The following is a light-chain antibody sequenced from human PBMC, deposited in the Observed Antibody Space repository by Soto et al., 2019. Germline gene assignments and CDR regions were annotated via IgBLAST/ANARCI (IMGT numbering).Light chain of an antibody. J-gene: IGLJ3*02. CDR2: GNS. CDR1: RSNIGAGYH. Sequence: QSVLTQPPSVSGAPGQRVTISCTGSRSNIGAGYHVHWYQQLPGTAPKLLIYGNSNRPSGVPDRFSGSKSGTSASLAITGLQAEDEADYYCQSYDSSLSGSVFVGGTKLTVL. CDR3: QSYDSSLSGSV. V-gene: IGLV1-40*01.